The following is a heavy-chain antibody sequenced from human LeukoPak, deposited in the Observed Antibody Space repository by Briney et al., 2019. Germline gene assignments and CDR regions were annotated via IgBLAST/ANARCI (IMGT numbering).Heavy chain of an antibody. V-gene: IGHV3-23*01. D-gene: IGHD2-15*01. CDR1: GFTFSSYA. CDR3: AKGGDVAVVAATPVYY. Sequence: PGGSLRLSCAASGFTFSSYAMSWVRQAPGKGLEFVSAISGSGFSTYYADSVKGRFTISRDNSKNTLYLQVNSLRAEDTAVYYCAKGGDVAVVAATPVYYWGQGTLVTVSS. J-gene: IGHJ4*02. CDR2: ISGSGFST.